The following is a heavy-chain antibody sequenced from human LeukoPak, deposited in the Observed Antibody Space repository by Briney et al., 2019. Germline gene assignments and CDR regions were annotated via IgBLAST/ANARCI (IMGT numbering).Heavy chain of an antibody. D-gene: IGHD6-19*01. CDR1: GGSISTYY. Sequence: SETLSLTCTVSGGSISTYYWSWIRQPPGKGLEWIGYIYYSGDTNYNPSLKSRVTISVDTSKNQFSLKLSSVTAADTAVYYCARLGYSSGWYSDYYYYYMDVWGKGTTVTVSS. J-gene: IGHJ6*03. CDR3: ARLGYSSGWYSDYYYYYMDV. CDR2: IYYSGDT. V-gene: IGHV4-59*12.